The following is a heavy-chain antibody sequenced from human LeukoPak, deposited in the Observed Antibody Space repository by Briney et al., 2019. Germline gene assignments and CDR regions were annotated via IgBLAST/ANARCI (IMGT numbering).Heavy chain of an antibody. Sequence: GGSLRLSCAASGFTFSSYWLSWVRQAPGKGLEWVANIKQDGTEKYSVDSVNGRFTVSRDNAKNSLYLQINSLRAEDTALYYCARDRGYPSYMDVWGKGTTVTVSS. CDR2: IKQDGTEK. CDR1: GFTFSSYW. CDR3: ARDRGYPSYMDV. V-gene: IGHV3-7*01. J-gene: IGHJ6*03. D-gene: IGHD3-10*01.